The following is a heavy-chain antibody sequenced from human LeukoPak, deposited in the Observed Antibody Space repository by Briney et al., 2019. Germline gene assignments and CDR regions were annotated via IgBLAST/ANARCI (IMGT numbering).Heavy chain of an antibody. D-gene: IGHD1-26*01. Sequence: PSETLSLTCTVSGRSISNYYRSWIRQSPGKGLEWIGHIYHSGSTNYNPSLKSRVTMSVDRSKNQFSLKLSCVTAADTAHYCCARNGERGSSRFFDYWGQGTLVTVSS. CDR2: IYHSGST. CDR1: GRSISNYY. V-gene: IGHV4-59*01. J-gene: IGHJ4*02. CDR3: ARNGERGSSRFFDY.